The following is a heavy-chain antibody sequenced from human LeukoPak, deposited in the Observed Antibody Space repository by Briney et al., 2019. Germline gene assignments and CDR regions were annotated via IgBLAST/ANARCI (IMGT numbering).Heavy chain of an antibody. CDR3: ARQLTNWGDS. J-gene: IGHJ4*02. CDR1: GYSFTSQW. CDR2: IYPGDSET. V-gene: IGHV5-51*01. Sequence: GESLKISCKGSGYSFTSQWIAWVRQMPGKGLEWIGIIYPGDSETRYSPSFQGQVTISADKSISTAYLQWSSLRASDTAMYYCARQLTNWGDSWGQGTLVTVSS. D-gene: IGHD7-27*01.